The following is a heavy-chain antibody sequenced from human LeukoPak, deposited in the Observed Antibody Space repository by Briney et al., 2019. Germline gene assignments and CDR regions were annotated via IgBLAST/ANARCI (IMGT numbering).Heavy chain of an antibody. V-gene: IGHV1-2*02. CDR2: INPNSGGT. CDR3: AREGYYDSSAWAAFDI. CDR1: RYTFTGYY. J-gene: IGHJ3*02. D-gene: IGHD3-22*01. Sequence: ASVKVSCKASRYTFTGYYMHWVRQAPGQGLEWMGWINPNSGGTNYAQKFQGRVTMTRDTSISTAYMELSRLRSDDTAVYYCAREGYYDSSAWAAFDIWGQGTMVTVSS.